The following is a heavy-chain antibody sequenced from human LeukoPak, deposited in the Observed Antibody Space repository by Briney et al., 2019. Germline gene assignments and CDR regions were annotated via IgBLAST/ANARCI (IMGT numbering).Heavy chain of an antibody. CDR3: AKDIDYAYGSNDAFDI. Sequence: GGSLRLSCAASGFTFSSYAMHWVRQAPGKGLEWVSGISWNSGSIGYADSVKGRFTISRDNAKNSLYLQMNSLRAEDMALYYCAKDIDYAYGSNDAFDIWGQGTMVTVSS. J-gene: IGHJ3*02. CDR1: GFTFSSYA. CDR2: ISWNSGSI. D-gene: IGHD3-10*01. V-gene: IGHV3-9*03.